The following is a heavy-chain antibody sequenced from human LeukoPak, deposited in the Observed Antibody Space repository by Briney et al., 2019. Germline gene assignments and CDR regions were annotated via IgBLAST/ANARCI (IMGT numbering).Heavy chain of an antibody. J-gene: IGHJ4*02. D-gene: IGHD3-10*01. CDR3: AREVYYGSGSYPYPFDY. CDR1: GFTFSDYY. Sequence: GGSLRLSCAASGFTFSDYYMSWIRQAPGKGLEWVSYISSSGSTIYYADSVKGRFTISRDNAKNSLYLQMNSLRAEDTAVYYCAREVYYGSGSYPYPFDYWGQGTLVTVSS. CDR2: ISSSGSTI. V-gene: IGHV3-11*04.